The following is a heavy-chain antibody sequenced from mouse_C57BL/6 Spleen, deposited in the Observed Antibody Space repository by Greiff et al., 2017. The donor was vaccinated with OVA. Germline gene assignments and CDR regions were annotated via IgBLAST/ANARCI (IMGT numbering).Heavy chain of an antibody. Sequence: VQLKQSGPELVKPGASVKISCKASGYSFTGYYMNWVKQSPEKSLEWIGEINPSTGGTTYNQKFKAKATLTVDKSSSTAYMQLKSLTSEDSAVYCSAGPLLSYAMDYWGQGTSVTVSS. J-gene: IGHJ4*01. CDR2: INPSTGGT. D-gene: IGHD2-1*01. CDR1: GYSFTGYY. CDR3: AGPLLSYAMDY. V-gene: IGHV1-42*01.